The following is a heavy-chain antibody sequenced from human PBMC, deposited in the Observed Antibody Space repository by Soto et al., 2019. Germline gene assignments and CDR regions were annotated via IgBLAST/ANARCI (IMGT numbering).Heavy chain of an antibody. CDR1: GFTFSSYG. V-gene: IGHV3-33*01. J-gene: IGHJ4*02. Sequence: QVQLVESGGGVVQPGRSLRLSCAASGFTFSSYGMHWVRQAPGKGLEWVAVIWYDGSNKYYADSVKGRFTISRDNSXXTLYLQMNSLRAEDTAVYYCARDTGKVGATMDFDYWGQGTLVTVSS. D-gene: IGHD1-26*01. CDR3: ARDTGKVGATMDFDY. CDR2: IWYDGSNK.